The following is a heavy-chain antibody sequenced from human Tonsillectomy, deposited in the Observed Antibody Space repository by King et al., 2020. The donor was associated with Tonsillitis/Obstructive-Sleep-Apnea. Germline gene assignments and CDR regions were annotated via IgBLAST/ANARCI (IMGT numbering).Heavy chain of an antibody. J-gene: IGHJ4*02. CDR1: GFTFSSYD. D-gene: IGHD5-18*01. Sequence: VQLVESGGGLVQPGGSLILSCAASGFTFSSYDMHLVRQATGKGLEWVSAIGTAVDTYYPGSVKGRFTISRENAKNSLYLQMNSLRAGDTAVYYCARTAMVTGGFDYWGQGTLVTVSS. V-gene: IGHV3-13*04. CDR3: ARTAMVTGGFDY. CDR2: IGTAVDT.